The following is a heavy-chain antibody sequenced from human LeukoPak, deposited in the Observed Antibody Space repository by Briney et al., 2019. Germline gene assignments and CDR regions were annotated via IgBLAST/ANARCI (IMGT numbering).Heavy chain of an antibody. Sequence: ASVKVSCKTSGGTLTYYALSWVRQAPGQGLEWLGGIMPLFGSAKYAQKFQGRVTITTDDSRSTAYMELRSLQSEDTAVYYCARDVRPLLHGFDMWGQGTVVTVSP. CDR3: ARDVRPLLHGFDM. J-gene: IGHJ3*02. CDR1: GGTLTYYA. CDR2: IMPLFGSA. V-gene: IGHV1-69*05.